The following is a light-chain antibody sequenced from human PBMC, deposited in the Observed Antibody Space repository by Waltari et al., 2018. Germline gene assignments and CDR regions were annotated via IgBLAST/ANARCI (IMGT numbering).Light chain of an antibody. CDR2: DNS. Sequence: SFVLTQPPSVSVAPGQTANITCEENNIEAKSVHWYQQKAGQAPVLVVFDNSDRPSGIPERFSGSNFGNTATLTIIRVAAGDEADYYCQVLDSSRDHLVFGGGTRLTVL. J-gene: IGLJ2*01. CDR1: NIEAKS. CDR3: QVLDSSRDHLV. V-gene: IGLV3-21*02.